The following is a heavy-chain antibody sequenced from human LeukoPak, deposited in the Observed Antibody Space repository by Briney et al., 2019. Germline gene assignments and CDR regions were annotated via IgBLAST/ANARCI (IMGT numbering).Heavy chain of an antibody. CDR2: IFGGGGT. CDR1: GFTFSSYG. CDR3: AKPSFGVAAPPNY. V-gene: IGHV3-NL1*01. J-gene: IGHJ4*02. D-gene: IGHD2-15*01. Sequence: GRSLRLSCAASGFTFSSYGMHWVRQAPGKGLEWVSVIFGGGGTYYGDSVRGRFTISRDNSKNTLYLQMNSLRAEDTAVYYCAKPSFGVAAPPNYWGQGTLVTVSS.